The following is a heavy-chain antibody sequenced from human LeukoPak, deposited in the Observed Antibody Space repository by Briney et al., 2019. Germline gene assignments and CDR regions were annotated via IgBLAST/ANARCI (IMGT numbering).Heavy chain of an antibody. D-gene: IGHD6-19*01. CDR3: ASQIAVAAFDY. J-gene: IGHJ4*02. Sequence: PSETLSLTCTVSGVSISSYYWGWIRQPPGKGLEWIGSIYHSGSTYYNPSLKSRVTISVDTSKNQFSLKLSSVTAADTAVYYCASQIAVAAFDYWGQGTLVTVSS. CDR1: GVSISSYY. V-gene: IGHV4-38-2*02. CDR2: IYHSGST.